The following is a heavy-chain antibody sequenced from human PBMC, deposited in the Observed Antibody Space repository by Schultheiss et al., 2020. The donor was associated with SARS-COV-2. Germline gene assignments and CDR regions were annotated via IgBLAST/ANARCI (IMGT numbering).Heavy chain of an antibody. D-gene: IGHD2-8*01. CDR3: AKSRIMATYYYYGMDV. Sequence: GGSLRLSCAASGFTFDDYGMSWVRQAPGKGLEWVSSFGGPGAGAHYADSVKGRFTVSKDNSKNALLLQMNSLRAEDTAIYYCAKSRIMATYYYYGMDVWGQGTTVTVSS. CDR1: GFTFDDYG. CDR2: FGGPGAGA. V-gene: IGHV3-23*01. J-gene: IGHJ6*02.